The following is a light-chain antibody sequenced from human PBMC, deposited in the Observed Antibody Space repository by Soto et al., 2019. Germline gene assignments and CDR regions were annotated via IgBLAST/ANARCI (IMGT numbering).Light chain of an antibody. V-gene: IGLV2-14*01. Sequence: QSALTQPASVSGSPGQSITISCTGTSSDVGGYNYVSWYQQHPGKAPKLMIYDVSNRPSGVSNRFSGSKSCNTASLTISGLQAEDEADYYCSSYTSISTVVFGGGTKITVL. CDR3: SSYTSISTVV. J-gene: IGLJ2*01. CDR2: DVS. CDR1: SSDVGGYNY.